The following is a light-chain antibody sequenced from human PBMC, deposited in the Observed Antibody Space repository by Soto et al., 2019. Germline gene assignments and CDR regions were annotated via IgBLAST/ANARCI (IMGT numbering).Light chain of an antibody. CDR3: QQSHSTPLT. Sequence: DIRVIQSPSSLSASVGDRVTITCRASLRISKYLNWYQQEPGKAPKLLIFGASTLQSGVPSRFSGSGSATEFTLTITSLQPEDSATYYCQQSHSTPLTFGGGTKVEI. CDR1: LRISKY. J-gene: IGKJ4*01. V-gene: IGKV1-39*01. CDR2: GAS.